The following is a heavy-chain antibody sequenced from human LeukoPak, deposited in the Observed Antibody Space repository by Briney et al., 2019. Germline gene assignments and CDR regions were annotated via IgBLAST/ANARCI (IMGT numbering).Heavy chain of an antibody. Sequence: ASVTVSYKTSGYRFTDDYIHWVRQAPGQGLEWMGWINPDTDFTNYAPKFRGRVIMTRDTSISTAYMEVRRLTFDDTAIYYCAPTSEAYTSNWSVWGQGTLVTVSP. V-gene: IGHV1-2*02. CDR3: APTSEAYTSNWSV. J-gene: IGHJ4*02. D-gene: IGHD3-16*01. CDR1: GYRFTDDY. CDR2: INPDTDFT.